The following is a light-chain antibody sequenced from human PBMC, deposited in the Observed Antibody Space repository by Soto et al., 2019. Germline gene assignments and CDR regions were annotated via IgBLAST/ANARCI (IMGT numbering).Light chain of an antibody. Sequence: DIQMTQSPSSLSAFVGDRVTITCRASQDIAVYLAWYQQKPGKVPKLLIYGGSSLVSGVPFRFSGSGSGTDFTLTISSLQPEDVATYYCQRYNSAPRTFGGGTKVEIK. V-gene: IGKV1-27*01. CDR3: QRYNSAPRT. CDR1: QDIAVY. CDR2: GGS. J-gene: IGKJ4*01.